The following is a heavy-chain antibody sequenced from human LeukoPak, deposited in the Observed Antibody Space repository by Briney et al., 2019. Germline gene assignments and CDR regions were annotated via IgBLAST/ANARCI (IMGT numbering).Heavy chain of an antibody. Sequence: GESLKISCKGSGYSFTSYWIGWVRQMPGKGLEWMGIIYPGDSDTRYSPSFQGQVTISADKSISTAYLQWSSLKASDTAMYYCARHQHYCGSGSLDYYYGMDVWGKGTTVTVSS. CDR3: ARHQHYCGSGSLDYYYGMDV. J-gene: IGHJ6*04. V-gene: IGHV5-51*01. CDR2: IYPGDSDT. CDR1: GYSFTSYW. D-gene: IGHD3-10*01.